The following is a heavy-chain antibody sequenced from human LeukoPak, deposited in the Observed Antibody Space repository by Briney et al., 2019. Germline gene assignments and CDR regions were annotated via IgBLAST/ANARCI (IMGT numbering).Heavy chain of an antibody. J-gene: IGHJ4*02. CDR3: ARFIAAPYYFDY. D-gene: IGHD6-13*01. CDR2: ISSSRSYI. V-gene: IGHV3-21*01. CDR1: GFTFSSYS. Sequence: GGSLRLSCAASGFTFSSYSMNWVRQAQGKGLEWVSFISSSRSYIYYADSVKGRFTISRDNAKNSLYLQMSSLRAEDTAVYYCARFIAAPYYFDYWGRGTLVTVSS.